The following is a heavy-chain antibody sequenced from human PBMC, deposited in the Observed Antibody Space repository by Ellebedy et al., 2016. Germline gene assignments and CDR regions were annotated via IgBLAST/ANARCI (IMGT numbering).Heavy chain of an antibody. V-gene: IGHV3-74*01. J-gene: IGHJ4*02. CDR3: VRDPDYYGSGKHYFDS. CDR2: INSDGSST. D-gene: IGHD3-10*01. Sequence: GESLKISCAASGFTFSPYWMHWVRQAPGKGLVWVSRINSDGSSTIYADSVKGRFTISRDNAKNTLHLQMNSLRAEDTAVYYCVRDPDYYGSGKHYFDSWGQGTLVTVSS. CDR1: GFTFSPYW.